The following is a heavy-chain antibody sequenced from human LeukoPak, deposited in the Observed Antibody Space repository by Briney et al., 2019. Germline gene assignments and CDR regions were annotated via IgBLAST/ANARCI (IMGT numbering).Heavy chain of an antibody. V-gene: IGHV5-51*01. Sequence: KSGESLKISCKGSGYSFTNYWIAWVRQMPGKGLEWMGMIYPADSDTRYSPSFQGQVTISADKSISTAYLQWSSLKASDTAMYYCARQCTSCYGFVSPDWSFDLWGRGTLVTVSS. J-gene: IGHJ2*01. CDR3: ARQCTSCYGFVSPDWSFDL. CDR2: IYPADSDT. D-gene: IGHD2-2*01. CDR1: GYSFTNYW.